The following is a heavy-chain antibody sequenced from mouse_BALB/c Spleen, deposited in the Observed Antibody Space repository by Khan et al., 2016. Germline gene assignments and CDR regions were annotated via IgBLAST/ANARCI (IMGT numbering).Heavy chain of an antibody. CDR1: GYSITSDYA. Sequence: EVQLQESGPGLVKPSQSLSLTCTVTGYSITSDYAWNWIRQFPGNKLEWMGHISYSGSTSYNPSLKSRISITRDTSKNQFFLQLNSVTAEDTATYYCARSGAVYGNFPYWGQGTLVTVSA. J-gene: IGHJ3*01. D-gene: IGHD2-1*01. CDR3: ARSGAVYGNFPY. CDR2: ISYSGST. V-gene: IGHV3-2*02.